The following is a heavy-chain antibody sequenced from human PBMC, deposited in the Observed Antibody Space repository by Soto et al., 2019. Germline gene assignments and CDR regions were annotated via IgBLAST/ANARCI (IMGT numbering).Heavy chain of an antibody. Sequence: GASVKVSCKASGYTFTSYAMHWVRQAPGQRLEWMGWINAGNGNTKYSQKFQGRVTITRDTSASTAYMELSSLRSEDTAVYYCASSSGWFLWNLVYWGQGTRVTVSS. J-gene: IGHJ4*02. V-gene: IGHV1-3*01. CDR2: INAGNGNT. CDR1: GYTFTSYA. D-gene: IGHD6-19*01. CDR3: ASSSGWFLWNLVY.